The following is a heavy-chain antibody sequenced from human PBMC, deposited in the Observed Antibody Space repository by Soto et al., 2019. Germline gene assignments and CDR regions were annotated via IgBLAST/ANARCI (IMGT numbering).Heavy chain of an antibody. CDR2: ISWNSGSI. V-gene: IGHV3-9*01. CDR1: GFTFDDYA. D-gene: IGHD2-2*01. J-gene: IGHJ4*02. CDR3: AKDMRLGYCSSTSCYAFDY. Sequence: GGSLRLSCAASGFTFDDYAMHWVRQAPGKGLEWVSGISWNSGSIGYADSVKGRFTISRDNAKNSLYLQMNSLRAEDTALYYCAKDMRLGYCSSTSCYAFDYWGQGTLVTVS.